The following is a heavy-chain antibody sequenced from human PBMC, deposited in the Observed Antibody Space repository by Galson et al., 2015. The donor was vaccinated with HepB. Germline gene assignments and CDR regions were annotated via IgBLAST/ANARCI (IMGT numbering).Heavy chain of an antibody. CDR2: IDWDDDK. J-gene: IGHJ6*02. CDR3: ARMSLAGHFYYGLDV. V-gene: IGHV2-70*01. Sequence: PALVKPTQTLTLTCTFSGFSLTATGMCVSWIRQPPGKALEWLAYIDWDDDKYYSTSLKTRLTISKDTSKNQVVLIMTNVDPVDTATYYCARMSLAGHFYYGLDVWGQGTTVTVSS. CDR1: GFSLTATGMC. D-gene: IGHD6-19*01.